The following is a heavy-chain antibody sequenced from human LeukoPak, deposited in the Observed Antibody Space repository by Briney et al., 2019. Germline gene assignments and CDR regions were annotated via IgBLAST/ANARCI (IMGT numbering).Heavy chain of an antibody. Sequence: GGSLRLSCAASGFTFSSYGMHWVRQAPGKGLEWVAFIRYDGSNKYYADSVKGRFTVSRDNSKNTLYLQMNSLRAEDTAVYYCANCEHEEWELLSFDYWGQGTLVTVSS. CDR2: IRYDGSNK. J-gene: IGHJ4*02. D-gene: IGHD1-26*01. CDR3: ANCEHEEWELLSFDY. V-gene: IGHV3-30*02. CDR1: GFTFSSYG.